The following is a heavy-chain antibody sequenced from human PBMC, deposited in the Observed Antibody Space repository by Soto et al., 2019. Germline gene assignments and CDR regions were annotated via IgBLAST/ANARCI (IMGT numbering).Heavy chain of an antibody. D-gene: IGHD3-16*01. CDR2: IRRKANNYAT. J-gene: IGHJ4*02. Sequence: EVQLVESGGGLVQPGGSLKLSCAVSGLTFSGSAMHWVRQASGKGLEWVGHIRRKANNYATAYAASVKGRFTISRDDSKNTAYLQMNSLKNEDTAVYYCRANDHDDHTNFDQWGQGTVVTVSS. CDR3: RANDHDDHTNFDQ. V-gene: IGHV3-73*01. CDR1: GLTFSGSA.